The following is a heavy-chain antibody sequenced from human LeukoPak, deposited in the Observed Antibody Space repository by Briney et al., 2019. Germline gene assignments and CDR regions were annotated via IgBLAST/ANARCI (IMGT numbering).Heavy chain of an antibody. CDR2: ISSSGSTI. V-gene: IGHV3-48*03. J-gene: IGHJ4*02. Sequence: GGSLRLSCAASGFTFSSYEMNWVRQAPGKGLEWVSYISSSGSTIYYADSVEGRSTISRDNAKNSLYLQMNSLRAEDTAVYYCAREVGGSYPGGFDYWGQGALVTVSS. CDR1: GFTFSSYE. D-gene: IGHD1-26*01. CDR3: AREVGGSYPGGFDY.